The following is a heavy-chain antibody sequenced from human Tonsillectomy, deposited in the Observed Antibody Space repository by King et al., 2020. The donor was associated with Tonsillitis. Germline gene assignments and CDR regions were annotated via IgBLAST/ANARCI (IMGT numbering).Heavy chain of an antibody. Sequence: AVYGGSFSGNYWSWIRQPPGKGLDWIGETNHSGGTNYNPSLKSRVTISVDTSKNQFSLKLSSVTAADPAVYYCAGSYYDSSGANWFDPWCQGTLVTVSS. D-gene: IGHD3-22*01. CDR2: TNHSGGT. J-gene: IGHJ5*02. CDR1: GGSFSGNY. V-gene: IGHV4-34*01. CDR3: AGSYYDSSGANWFDP.